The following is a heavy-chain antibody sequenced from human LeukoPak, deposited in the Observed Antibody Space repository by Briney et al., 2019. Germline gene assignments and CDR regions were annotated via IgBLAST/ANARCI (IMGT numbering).Heavy chain of an antibody. CDR1: IGSISSSKW. CDR3: ARPNSYDVGNNAFDI. V-gene: IGHV4-4*02. J-gene: IGHJ3*02. D-gene: IGHD2/OR15-2a*01. CDR2: IYLYGTT. Sequence: SETLSLTRSVSIGSISSSKWWSWVRQSPVKGLEWIGEIYLYGTTNYNPSFTSRVTMSVDRSRNQYSLKLTSVTAADTAVYYCARPNSYDVGNNAFDIWGQGTMVTVSS.